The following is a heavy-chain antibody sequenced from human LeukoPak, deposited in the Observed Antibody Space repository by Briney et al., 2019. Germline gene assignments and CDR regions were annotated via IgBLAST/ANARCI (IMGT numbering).Heavy chain of an antibody. CDR2: ISSSGSTI. CDR3: ARVDYYDSSGFD. Sequence: GGSLRLSCAVSGFTFSSYEMNWVRQAPGKGLEWVSYISSSGSTIYYADSVKGRFTISRDNAKNSLYLQMNSLRAEGTAVYYCARVDYYDSSGFDWGQGTLVTVSS. V-gene: IGHV3-48*03. J-gene: IGHJ4*02. CDR1: GFTFSSYE. D-gene: IGHD3-22*01.